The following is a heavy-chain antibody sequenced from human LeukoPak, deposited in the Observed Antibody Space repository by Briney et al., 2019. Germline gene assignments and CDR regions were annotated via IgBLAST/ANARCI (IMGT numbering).Heavy chain of an antibody. D-gene: IGHD1-26*01. J-gene: IGHJ4*02. CDR2: ISSSSSYT. CDR1: GFTFSDYY. Sequence: PGGSPRLSCAASGFTFSDYYMSWIRQAPGKGLEWVSYISSSSSYTNYADSVRGRFTISRDNAKNSQYLQVNSLRAEDTAVYYCARGPYSGSYHGGGSKFDYWGQGTLVTVSS. V-gene: IGHV3-11*05. CDR3: ARGPYSGSYHGGGSKFDY.